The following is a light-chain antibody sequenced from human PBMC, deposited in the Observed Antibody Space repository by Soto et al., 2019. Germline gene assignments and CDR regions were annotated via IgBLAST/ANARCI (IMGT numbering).Light chain of an antibody. CDR3: QQYNSYS. CDR1: PRISNW. J-gene: IGKJ1*01. CDR2: HAT. Sequence: DIQMTQYPSTLPASVGDRVTITCRASPRISNWMARNKKKPGPVTKLLIYHATTMESCVPSRFSGSGSGTEFTLTISSLQPDDFATYYCQQYNSYSFGQGTKVDI. V-gene: IGKV1-5*01.